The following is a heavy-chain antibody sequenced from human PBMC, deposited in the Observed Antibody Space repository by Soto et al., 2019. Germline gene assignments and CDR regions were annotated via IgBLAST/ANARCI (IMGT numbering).Heavy chain of an antibody. CDR3: AREGVGAKKFDY. D-gene: IGHD3-10*01. J-gene: IGHJ4*02. V-gene: IGHV4-31*03. CDR1: GGSISSGGYY. Sequence: PSETLSLTCTVSGGSISSGGYYWSWIRQHPGKGLEWIGYIYYSGSTYYNPSLKSRVTISVDTSKNQFSLKLSSVTAADTAVYYCAREGVGAKKFDYWGQGTLVTVSS. CDR2: IYYSGST.